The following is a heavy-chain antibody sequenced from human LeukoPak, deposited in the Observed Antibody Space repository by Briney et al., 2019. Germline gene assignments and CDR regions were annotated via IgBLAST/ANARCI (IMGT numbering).Heavy chain of an antibody. J-gene: IGHJ4*02. CDR2: ISYDGSNK. D-gene: IGHD3-22*01. CDR1: GFTFSSYG. V-gene: IGHV3-30*18. Sequence: GGSLRLSCAASGFTFSSYGMHWVRQAPGKGLEWVAVISYDGSNKYYADSVKGRFTISRDNSKNTLYLQMNSLRAEDTAVYYCAKAGEPYYYYSRFDYWGQGTLVTVSS. CDR3: AKAGEPYYYYSRFDY.